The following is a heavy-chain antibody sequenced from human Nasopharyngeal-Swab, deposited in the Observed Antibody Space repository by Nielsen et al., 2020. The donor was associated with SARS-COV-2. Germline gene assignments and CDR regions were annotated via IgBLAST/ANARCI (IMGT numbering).Heavy chain of an antibody. CDR2: VNQDGSRT. J-gene: IGHJ4*02. CDR1: GVIFSTYW. CDR3: VKHQGSSSDQ. Sequence: GESLKISCVASGVIFSTYWMHWVRQAPGKGLVWFSRVNQDGSRTDYADSVRGRFTISRDNAKNTLYLQMNSLRVEDTAVYYCVKHQGSSSDQWGQGTLVTVSS. V-gene: IGHV3-74*01.